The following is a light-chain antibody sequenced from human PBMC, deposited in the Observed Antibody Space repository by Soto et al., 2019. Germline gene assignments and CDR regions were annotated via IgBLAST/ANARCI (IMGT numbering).Light chain of an antibody. CDR2: AAS. V-gene: IGKV3-20*01. CDR1: QSISSSQSLNSSF. Sequence: EVVLTQSPGTLSLSPGERATLSCRASQSISSSQSLNSSFLAWYQQRPGQAPRLLIHAASSRATGIPDRFSGSGSGTDFTLTISRLEAEDFAVYYCQHYGSSTFTFGPGTKVDIK. CDR3: QHYGSSTFT. J-gene: IGKJ3*01.